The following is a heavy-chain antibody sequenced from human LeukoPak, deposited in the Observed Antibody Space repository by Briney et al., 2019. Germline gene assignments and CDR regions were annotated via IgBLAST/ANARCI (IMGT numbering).Heavy chain of an antibody. CDR1: GYTFTSYY. J-gene: IGHJ3*02. CDR2: INPSGGST. CDR3: ARDQSSNYYDSSGYWRAFDI. V-gene: IGHV1-46*01. Sequence: GASVKVSCKASGYTFTSYYMHWVRQAPGQGLEWMGIINPSGGSTSYAQKFQGRVTMTRDMSTSTVYMELSSLRSEDTAVYYCARDQSSNYYDSSGYWRAFDIWGQGTMVTVSS. D-gene: IGHD3-22*01.